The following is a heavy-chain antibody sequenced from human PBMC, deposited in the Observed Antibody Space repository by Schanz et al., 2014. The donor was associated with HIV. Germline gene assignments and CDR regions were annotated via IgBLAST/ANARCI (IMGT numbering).Heavy chain of an antibody. D-gene: IGHD2-2*01. CDR1: GGTFTYFS. Sequence: QVQLVQSGAEAKKPGSSVKVSCTASGGTFTYFSISWVRQAPGQGLEWMGSITPLFGTPNYAQKFRDRVKITADESTSTVYLALSSLTFEDTAVYYCARDRGSISWMGRAFDIWGQGTMVTVSS. J-gene: IGHJ3*02. CDR2: ITPLFGTP. V-gene: IGHV1-69*18. CDR3: ARDRGSISWMGRAFDI.